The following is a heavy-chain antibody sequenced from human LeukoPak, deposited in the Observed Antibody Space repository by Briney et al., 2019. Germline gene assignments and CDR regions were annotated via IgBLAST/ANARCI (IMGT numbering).Heavy chain of an antibody. V-gene: IGHV3-7*01. CDR1: GFTFSSYW. D-gene: IGHD3/OR15-3a*01. CDR2: MNLDGREK. CDR3: ARDDGFSSYSY. Sequence: EGSLRLSCAASGFTFSSYWMTWVRQAPGKGLEWVANMNLDGREKYYVDSVKGRFTISRDNAKNSLYLQINSLTAEDTAFYYCARDDGFSSYSYWGQGALVTVSS. J-gene: IGHJ4*02.